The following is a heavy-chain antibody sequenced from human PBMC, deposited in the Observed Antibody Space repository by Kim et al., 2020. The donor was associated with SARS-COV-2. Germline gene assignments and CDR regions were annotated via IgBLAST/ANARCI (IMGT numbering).Heavy chain of an antibody. CDR2: ISSSGSTI. D-gene: IGHD5-18*01. CDR1: GFTFSSYE. Sequence: GGSLRLSCAASGFTFSSYEMNWVRQAPGKGLAWVSYISSSGSTIYYSDSVKCRFPISRDNAKNSLYLQMHRLRAEDTAVYYCARDQNSYGYDYWGQGTLVTVSS. V-gene: IGHV3-48*03. CDR3: ARDQNSYGYDY. J-gene: IGHJ4*02.